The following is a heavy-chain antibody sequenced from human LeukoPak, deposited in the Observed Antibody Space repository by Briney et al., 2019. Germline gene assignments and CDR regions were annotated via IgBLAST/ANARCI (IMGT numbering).Heavy chain of an antibody. D-gene: IGHD4/OR15-4a*01. CDR3: AREGQGASYFDY. CDR2: IYYSGST. V-gene: IGHV4-59*01. J-gene: IGHJ4*02. Sequence: SETLSLTCTASGGSINTYYWSWIRQPPGKGLEWIGYIYYSGSTDYNPSLKSRVTISFGTSKNQISLKLSSVTAADTAVYYCAREGQGASYFDYWGQGTLVTVSS. CDR1: GGSINTYY.